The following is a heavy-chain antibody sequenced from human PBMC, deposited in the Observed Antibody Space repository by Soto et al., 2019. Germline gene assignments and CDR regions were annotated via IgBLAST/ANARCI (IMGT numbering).Heavy chain of an antibody. V-gene: IGHV1-18*01. Sequence: QVHLVQSGAEVKKPGASVKVSCKASGYTFTSYGITWVRQAPGQGLEWMGWISAHNGNTDYAQKLQGRVIVTRDTSTSTAYMELRGLRSDDTDVYYCARGRHGDYWGQGALVTVSS. CDR3: ARGRHGDY. CDR2: ISAHNGNT. CDR1: GYTFTSYG. J-gene: IGHJ4*02.